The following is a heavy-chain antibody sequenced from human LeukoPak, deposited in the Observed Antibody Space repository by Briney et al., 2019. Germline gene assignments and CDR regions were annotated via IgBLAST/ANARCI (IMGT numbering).Heavy chain of an antibody. CDR3: ARAKGSLDAFDI. D-gene: IGHD1-26*01. Sequence: GGSLRLSCVASGFTFSNFAMSWVRQAPGKGLEWVSSISGNGGSTYYADSVRGRFIISRDNSKNTMYLQRSSLRVEDTAVYYCARAKGSLDAFDIWGQGTMVTVSS. CDR1: GFTFSNFA. V-gene: IGHV3-23*01. CDR2: ISGNGGST. J-gene: IGHJ3*02.